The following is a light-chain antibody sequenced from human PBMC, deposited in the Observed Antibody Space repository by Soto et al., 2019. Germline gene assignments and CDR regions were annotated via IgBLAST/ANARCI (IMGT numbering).Light chain of an antibody. J-gene: IGKJ1*01. CDR3: QQYHNLWT. CDR1: QSLSKS. Sequence: EIVLTQSPATLSLSPGERATLSFRASQSLSKSLVWYQQKPGQAPRLLIDGASNRATGTPARFTGSGSGTEFTLTITSLQSEDFALYYCQQYHNLWTFGQGTKVDI. V-gene: IGKV3-15*01. CDR2: GAS.